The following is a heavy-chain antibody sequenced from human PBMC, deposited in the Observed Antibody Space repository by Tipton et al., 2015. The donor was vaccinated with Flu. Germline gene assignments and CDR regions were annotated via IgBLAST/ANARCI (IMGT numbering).Heavy chain of an antibody. CDR1: GASITSDSYY. D-gene: IGHD1-26*01. J-gene: IGHJ4*02. Sequence: TLSLTCSVSGASITSDSYYWAWIRQPAGKGLEWIGRIHISGSTDYNASLKSRVAISVDTSKNQFSLKLSSVTAADTAVYYCARDPTVGAVRGYFDYWGQGTLVTVSS. CDR3: ARDPTVGAVRGYFDY. CDR2: IHISGST. V-gene: IGHV4-61*02.